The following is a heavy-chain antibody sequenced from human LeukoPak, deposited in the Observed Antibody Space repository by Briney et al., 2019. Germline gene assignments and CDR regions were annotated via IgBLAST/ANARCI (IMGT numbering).Heavy chain of an antibody. CDR2: IKSDGSST. V-gene: IGHV3-74*01. CDR3: ARDRYYAMDV. Sequence: GGSLRLSCAASGFTFSSYWMHWVRQAPGKGLVWVSRIKSDGSSTSYADSVKGRFTISRDNAKNTLYLQMNSLRAEDTAVYYCARDRYYAMDVWGQGTTVTVSS. CDR1: GFTFSSYW. J-gene: IGHJ6*02.